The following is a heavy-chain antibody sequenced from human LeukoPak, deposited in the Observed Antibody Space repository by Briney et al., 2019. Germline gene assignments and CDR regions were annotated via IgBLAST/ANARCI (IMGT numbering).Heavy chain of an antibody. CDR1: GGSFSGYY. CDR3: ARSLRSGLDI. V-gene: IGHV4-34*01. Sequence: PSETLSLTCAVYGGSFSGYYWSWIRQPPGKGLEWIGEINHSGSTNYNPSLKSRVTISVDTSKNQFSLKLSSVTAADTAVYHCARSLRSGLDIWGQGTMVTVSS. J-gene: IGHJ3*02. D-gene: IGHD3-10*01. CDR2: INHSGST.